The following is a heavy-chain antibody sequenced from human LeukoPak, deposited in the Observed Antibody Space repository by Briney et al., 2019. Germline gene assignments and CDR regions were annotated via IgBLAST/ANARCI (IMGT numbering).Heavy chain of an antibody. CDR2: IYHSGST. D-gene: IGHD4-17*01. CDR1: GYSISSGYY. V-gene: IGHV4-38-2*01. J-gene: IGHJ4*02. Sequence: SETLSLTCAVSGYSISSGYYWGWIRQPPGKGLEWIGSIYHSGSTYYNPSLKSRVAISVDTSKNQFSLKLSSVTAADTAVYYCARGPPTDPGFDYWGQGTLVTVSS. CDR3: ARGPPTDPGFDY.